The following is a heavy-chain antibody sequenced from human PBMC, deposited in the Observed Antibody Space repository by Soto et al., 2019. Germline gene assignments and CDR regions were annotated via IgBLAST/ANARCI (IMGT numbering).Heavy chain of an antibody. D-gene: IGHD5-12*01. J-gene: IGHJ4*02. V-gene: IGHV1-2*02. CDR2: INPNNGGT. CDR1: GYTLTGYH. Sequence: ASVKASCKASGYTLTGYHIQWMRQAPGQGLEWMGWINPNNGGTKYAQKFQGRVTMTRDTSISTAYMELSRLRHDDTAVYYCARDYSGYGYIDYWGQGTLVTVSS. CDR3: ARDYSGYGYIDY.